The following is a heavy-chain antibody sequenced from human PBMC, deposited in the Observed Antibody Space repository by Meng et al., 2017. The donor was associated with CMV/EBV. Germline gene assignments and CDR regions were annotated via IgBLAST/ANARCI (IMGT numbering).Heavy chain of an antibody. CDR2: IYYSGST. CDR1: GGSISSSSYY. Sequence: SETLSLTCTVSGGSISSSSYYWGWIRQPPGKGLEWIGSIYYSGSTYYNPSLKSRVTISVDTSKNQFSLKLSSVTAAHTAVYYCARDPYPYYYYGMDVWGQGTTVTVSS. CDR3: ARDPYPYYYYGMDV. J-gene: IGHJ6*02. V-gene: IGHV4-39*07.